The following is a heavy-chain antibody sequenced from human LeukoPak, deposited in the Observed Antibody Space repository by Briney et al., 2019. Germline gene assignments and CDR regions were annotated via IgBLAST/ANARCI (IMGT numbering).Heavy chain of an antibody. CDR3: ARGGNLITIFGVVSYYFDY. CDR2: INHSGST. V-gene: IGHV4-34*01. Sequence: TSETLSLTCAVYGGSFSGYYWSWIRQPPGKGLEWIGEINHSGSTNYNPSLKSRVTISVDTSKNQFSLKLGSVTAADTAVYYCARGGNLITIFGVVSYYFDYWGQGTLVTVSS. J-gene: IGHJ4*02. CDR1: GGSFSGYY. D-gene: IGHD3-3*01.